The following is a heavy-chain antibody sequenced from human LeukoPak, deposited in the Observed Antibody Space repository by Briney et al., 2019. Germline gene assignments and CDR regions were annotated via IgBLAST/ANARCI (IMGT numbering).Heavy chain of an antibody. Sequence: GGSLRLSCAASGFTFSSYWMSWVRQAPGKGLEWVANIMQDGSEKYYVDSVKGRFTISRDNAKKLLYLQMNSLRAEDTAVYYCARWGRDIVVVPAASSAFYYHYYMDVWGKGTTVTISS. D-gene: IGHD2-2*01. V-gene: IGHV3-7*01. CDR3: ARWGRDIVVVPAASSAFYYHYYMDV. J-gene: IGHJ6*03. CDR1: GFTFSSYW. CDR2: IMQDGSEK.